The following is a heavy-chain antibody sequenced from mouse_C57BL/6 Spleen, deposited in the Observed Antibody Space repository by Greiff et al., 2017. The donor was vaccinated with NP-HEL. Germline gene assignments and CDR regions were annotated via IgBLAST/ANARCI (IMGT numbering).Heavy chain of an antibody. CDR2: ISDGGSYT. CDR3: ARDIRGYDYDGFAY. V-gene: IGHV5-4*01. D-gene: IGHD2-4*01. CDR1: GFTFSSYA. Sequence: VKLVESGGGLVKPGGSLKLSCAASGFTFSSYAMSWVRQTPEKRLEWVATISDGGSYTYYPDNVKGRFTISRDNAKNNLYLQMSHLKSEDTAMYYCARDIRGYDYDGFAYWGQGTLVTVSA. J-gene: IGHJ3*01.